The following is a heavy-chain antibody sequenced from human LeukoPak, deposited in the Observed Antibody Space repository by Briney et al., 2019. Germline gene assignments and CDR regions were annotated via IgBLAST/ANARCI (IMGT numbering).Heavy chain of an antibody. CDR3: ARTGHSSGWSAYFDY. CDR2: ISSSSSYI. J-gene: IGHJ4*02. Sequence: PGGSLRLSCAASGFTFSSYSMNWVRQAPGKGLEWVSSISSSSSYIYYADSVKGRFTISRDNAKNSLYLQMNSLRAEDTAVYYCARTGHSSGWSAYFDYWGQGTLVTVSS. V-gene: IGHV3-21*01. CDR1: GFTFSSYS. D-gene: IGHD6-19*01.